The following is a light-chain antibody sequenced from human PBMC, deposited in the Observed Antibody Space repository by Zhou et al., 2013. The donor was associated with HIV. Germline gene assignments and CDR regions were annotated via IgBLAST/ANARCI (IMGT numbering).Light chain of an antibody. J-gene: IGKJ2*04. CDR2: GAS. Sequence: EIVLTQSPATLSVSPGERATLSCRASQSISNKLAWYQQRPGQAPRLLIYGASTRATGIAARFSGSGSGTDFTLTISRLEPEDFAVYYCQQYGSSPMCSFGQGTKLEIK. CDR1: QSISNK. CDR3: QQYGSSPMCS. V-gene: IGKV3-20*01.